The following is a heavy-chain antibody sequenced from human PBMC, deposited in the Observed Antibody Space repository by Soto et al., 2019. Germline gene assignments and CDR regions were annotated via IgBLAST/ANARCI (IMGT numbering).Heavy chain of an antibody. CDR3: ATHSWDH. CDR1: GLTCSKAD. J-gene: IGHJ4*02. CDR2: ITGSGVNT. Sequence: EVQVSESGGGLVHPGGSLRLSCAASGLTCSKADMSWVSQAPGKGLEWVSAITGSGVNTYYADSVKGRFTVSRDNSKNTLFLQMNSLRVEDTAIYYCATHSWDHWGQGTLVTVSS. V-gene: IGHV3-23*01.